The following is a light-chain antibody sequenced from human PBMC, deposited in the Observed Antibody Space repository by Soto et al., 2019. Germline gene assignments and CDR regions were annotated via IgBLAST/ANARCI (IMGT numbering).Light chain of an antibody. CDR1: QRISSW. V-gene: IGKV1-5*01. Sequence: IQMTQSPATLSPSVGDRVTITCRASQRISSWLAWYQQKSGKAPRLLIYEASTLEGGVPSRFSGSGSGTELTLTISNLQTDYFANYYCQQYNRYSSITFGQGTRLEIK. CDR2: EAS. J-gene: IGKJ5*01. CDR3: QQYNRYSSIT.